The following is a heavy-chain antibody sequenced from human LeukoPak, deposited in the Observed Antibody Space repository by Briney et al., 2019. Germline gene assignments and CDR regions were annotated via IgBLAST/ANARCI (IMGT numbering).Heavy chain of an antibody. CDR1: GGSFSGYY. V-gene: IGHV4-34*01. CDR3: ARALYSSSWSYYYYYMDV. J-gene: IGHJ6*03. Sequence: PSETLSLTCAVYGGSFSGYYWSWIRQPPGKGLEWIGEINHSGSTNYNPSLKSRVTISVDTSKNQFSLKLSSVTAADTAVYYCARALYSSSWSYYYYYMDVWGKGTTVTVSS. CDR2: INHSGST. D-gene: IGHD6-13*01.